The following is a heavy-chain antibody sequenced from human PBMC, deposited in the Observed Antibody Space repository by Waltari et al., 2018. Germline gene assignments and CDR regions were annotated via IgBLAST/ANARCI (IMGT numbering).Heavy chain of an antibody. Sequence: VQLVESGGNLIQPGGSLRLSCAASGFTVRPNFLSWVRQAPGKVLEWVSIIDSGGNTYYAGAVKGRFTISRDNYKNMVYLEMNSLRAEDTAVYYCAKQSPSYTRGWYPLESWGPGTLVTVSP. V-gene: IGHV3-53*01. CDR3: AKQSPSYTRGWYPLES. J-gene: IGHJ4*02. CDR2: IDSGGNT. D-gene: IGHD6-19*01. CDR1: GFTVRPNF.